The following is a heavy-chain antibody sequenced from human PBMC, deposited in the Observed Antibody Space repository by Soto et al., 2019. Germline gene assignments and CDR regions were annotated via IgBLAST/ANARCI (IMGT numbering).Heavy chain of an antibody. CDR2: ISGSGGST. D-gene: IGHD3-10*01. CDR3: AKGLRSGSGSYYNRYFDY. Sequence: GGSLRLSCAASGFTFSNYAMSWVRQAPGKGLEWVSPISGSGGSTYYADSVKGRFTISRDNSRNTLYLQMNSLRAEDTAVYYCAKGLRSGSGSYYNRYFDYWGQGTLVTVSS. V-gene: IGHV3-23*01. J-gene: IGHJ4*02. CDR1: GFTFSNYA.